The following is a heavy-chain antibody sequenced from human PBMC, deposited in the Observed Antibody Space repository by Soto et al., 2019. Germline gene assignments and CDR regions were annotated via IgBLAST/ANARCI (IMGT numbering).Heavy chain of an antibody. V-gene: IGHV1-8*01. CDR1: GYTFTSYD. J-gene: IGHJ3*02. D-gene: IGHD1-26*01. CDR3: ARGRSVGSYASDAFDI. CDR2: MNPNSGNT. Sequence: ASVKVSCKASGYTFTSYDINWVLQATGQGLEWMGWMNPNSGNTGYAQKFQGRVTMTRNTSISTAYMELSSLRSEDTAVYYCARGRSVGSYASDAFDIWGQGTMVTVSS.